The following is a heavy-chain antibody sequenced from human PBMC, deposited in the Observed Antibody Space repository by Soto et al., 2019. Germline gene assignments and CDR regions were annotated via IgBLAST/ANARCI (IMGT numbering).Heavy chain of an antibody. Sequence: QVLLVQSGAEVKKPGSSVKISCKASGGSFGNSAINWVRQTPGQGLEWLGGFIPVYRTLNYAQKFQGRVTITAHESTGTAYMTLSSLASNDTAVYYCATGVIWIGYFTVDSWGQGTRVTVSS. D-gene: IGHD3-3*01. J-gene: IGHJ4*02. CDR1: GGSFGNSA. V-gene: IGHV1-69*01. CDR3: ATGVIWIGYFTVDS. CDR2: FIPVYRTL.